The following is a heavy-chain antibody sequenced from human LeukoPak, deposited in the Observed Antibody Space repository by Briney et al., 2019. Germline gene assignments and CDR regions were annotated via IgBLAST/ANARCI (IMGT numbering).Heavy chain of an antibody. CDR2: IIPVLGIP. D-gene: IGHD4/OR15-4a*01. J-gene: IGHJ3*02. CDR3: AREGSGTVLTVPWAFAI. CDR1: GGTLSGYG. V-gene: IGHV1-69*04. Sequence: ASVKVSCKASGGTLSGYGITWVRQAPGQGLKWMGRIIPVLGIPNYAQKFQGRVTITADKSTSTAYMELSSLRSEDTAVYYCAREGSGTVLTVPWAFAIWGQGTMVTVSS.